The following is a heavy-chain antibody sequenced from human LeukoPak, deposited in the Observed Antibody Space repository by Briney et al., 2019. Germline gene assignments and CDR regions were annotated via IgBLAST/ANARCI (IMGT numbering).Heavy chain of an antibody. D-gene: IGHD3-3*01. J-gene: IGHJ4*02. CDR1: GFTFSSYA. CDR3: ARGASSKILRFLEWSHYYFDY. CDR2: ISYDGSNK. Sequence: PGGSLRLSCAASGFTFSSYAMHWVRQAPGKGLEWVAVISYDGSNKYYADSVKGRFTISRDNSKNTLYLQMNSLRAEDTAVYYCARGASSKILRFLEWSHYYFDYWGQGTLVTVSS. V-gene: IGHV3-30-3*01.